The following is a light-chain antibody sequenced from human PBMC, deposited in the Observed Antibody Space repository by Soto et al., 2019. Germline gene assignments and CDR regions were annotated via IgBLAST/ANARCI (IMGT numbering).Light chain of an antibody. CDR3: QQYNSYSLT. CDR1: QSISSW. J-gene: IGKJ4*01. Sequence: DIQMTQSPSTLSASVGDRVTITCRASQSISSWLAWYQQKPGKAPKLLIYKASSLESGVPSSFNGSGSGKEFTLTISSLQPDDFATYYCQQYNSYSLTFGGGTKVEIK. V-gene: IGKV1-5*03. CDR2: KAS.